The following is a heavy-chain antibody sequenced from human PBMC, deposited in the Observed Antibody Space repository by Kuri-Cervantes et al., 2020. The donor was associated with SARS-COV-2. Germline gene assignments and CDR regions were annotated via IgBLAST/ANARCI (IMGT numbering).Heavy chain of an antibody. J-gene: IGHJ4*02. CDR3: ASLAGLEAEFQDY. CDR2: IIPIFGTA. CDR1: GYTFSGYF. D-gene: IGHD2-15*01. V-gene: IGHV1-69*13. Sequence: SVKVSCKSSGYTFSGYFIHWVRQAPGQGLEWMGGIIPIFGTANYAQKFQGRVTITADESTSTAYMELSSLRSEDTAVYYCASLAGLEAEFQDYWGQGTLVTVSS.